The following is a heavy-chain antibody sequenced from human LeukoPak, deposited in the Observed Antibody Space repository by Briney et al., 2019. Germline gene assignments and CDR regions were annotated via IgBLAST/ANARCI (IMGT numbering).Heavy chain of an antibody. CDR2: IYYSGST. J-gene: IGHJ3*02. CDR3: ARGYCSGGSCYWRHAFDI. V-gene: IGHV4-59*08. D-gene: IGHD2-15*01. Sequence: SETLSLTCTVSGGSISSYYWSWIRQPPGKGLEWIGYIYYSGSTNYNPSLKSRVTISVDTSKNQFSLELSSVTAADTAVYYCARGYCSGGSCYWRHAFDIWGQGTMVTVSS. CDR1: GGSISSYY.